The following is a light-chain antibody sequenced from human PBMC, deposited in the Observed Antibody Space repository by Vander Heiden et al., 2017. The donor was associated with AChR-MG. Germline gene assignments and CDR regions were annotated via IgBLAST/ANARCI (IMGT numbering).Light chain of an antibody. CDR1: QSVTTY. J-gene: IGKJ5*01. Sequence: ELVLTQSPATLSLSPGERATLSCRASQSVTTYLAWYQQRPGQAPRLLIYDATHRATGVPARFSGSGSGTDFTLTVSRLEPEDFAVYYCQQRSSWPPAITFGQGTRLEIK. CDR2: DAT. CDR3: QQRSSWPPAIT. V-gene: IGKV3-11*01.